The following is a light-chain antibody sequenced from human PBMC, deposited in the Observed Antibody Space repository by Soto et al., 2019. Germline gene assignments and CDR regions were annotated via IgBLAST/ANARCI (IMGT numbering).Light chain of an antibody. Sequence: HSALTQPPSASGSPGQSVTISCTGTSSDVGGYNYVSWYQHHPGKAPKLMIYEVSKRPSGVPDRFSGSKSGNTASLTVSGLQAEDEADYYCSSYAGSNNRGVFGSGTKLTVL. V-gene: IGLV2-8*01. CDR1: SSDVGGYNY. CDR2: EVS. CDR3: SSYAGSNNRGV. J-gene: IGLJ1*01.